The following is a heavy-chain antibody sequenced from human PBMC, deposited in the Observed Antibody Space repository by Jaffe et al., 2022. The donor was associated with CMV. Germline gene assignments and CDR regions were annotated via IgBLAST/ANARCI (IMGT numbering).Heavy chain of an antibody. CDR3: TTEHFVVVAATQNFDY. Sequence: EVQLVESGGGLVKPGGSLRLSCAASGFTFSNAWMSWVRQAPGKGLEWVGRIKSKTDGGTTDYAAPVKGRFTISRDDSKNTLYLQMNSLKTEDTAVYYCTTEHFVVVAATQNFDYWGQGTLVTVSS. J-gene: IGHJ4*02. D-gene: IGHD2-15*01. CDR2: IKSKTDGGTT. V-gene: IGHV3-15*01. CDR1: GFTFSNAW.